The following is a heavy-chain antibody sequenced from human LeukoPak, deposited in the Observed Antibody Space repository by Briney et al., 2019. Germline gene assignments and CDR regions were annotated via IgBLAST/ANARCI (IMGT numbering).Heavy chain of an antibody. J-gene: IGHJ4*02. V-gene: IGHV1-69*02. Sequence: GASVKVSCKASGYTFTSYYMHWVRQAPGQGLEWMGRIIPILGIANYTQKFQGRVTITADKSTSTAYMELSSLRSEDTAVYYCATFPDVYTNNWYLGWGQGALVTVSS. D-gene: IGHD6-13*01. CDR1: GYTFTSYY. CDR3: ATFPDVYTNNWYLG. CDR2: IIPILGIA.